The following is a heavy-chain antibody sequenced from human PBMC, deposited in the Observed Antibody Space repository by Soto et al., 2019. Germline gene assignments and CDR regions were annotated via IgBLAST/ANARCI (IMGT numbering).Heavy chain of an antibody. J-gene: IGHJ4*02. CDR2: ISDSGDST. D-gene: IGHD2-2*01. Sequence: EVQLLESGGGLVQPGGSLRLSCAASGFTFSFYVMAWVRQAPGGGLEWVSAISDSGDSTYYADSVKGRFTLSSYKSKNTLSLQMNTLRVEDTAIYFCAKGSRDSRPYYFDYWGQGTLVTVSS. V-gene: IGHV3-23*01. CDR3: AKGSRDSRPYYFDY. CDR1: GFTFSFYV.